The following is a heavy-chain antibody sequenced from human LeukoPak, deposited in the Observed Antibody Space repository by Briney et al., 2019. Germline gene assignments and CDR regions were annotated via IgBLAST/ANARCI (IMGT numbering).Heavy chain of an antibody. V-gene: IGHV3-20*04. J-gene: IGHJ4*02. CDR1: GLTFDDYG. Sequence: GGSLRLSCAASGLTFDDYGMSWVRQAPGKGLEWVSGINWNGGSTGYADSVKGRFTISRDNAKNSLYLPMNSLRAEDTAVYYCARAWKESGSYYAAFDYWGQGTLVTVSS. CDR3: ARAWKESGSYYAAFDY. D-gene: IGHD1-26*01. CDR2: INWNGGST.